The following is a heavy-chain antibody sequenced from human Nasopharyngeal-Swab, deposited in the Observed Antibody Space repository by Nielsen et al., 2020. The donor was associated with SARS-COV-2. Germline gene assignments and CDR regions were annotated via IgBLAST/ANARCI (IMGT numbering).Heavy chain of an antibody. CDR3: ASDPYYDTSDDAFDI. Sequence: VRQAPGKGLEWVSSISGSSSYIYYADSVKGRFTISRDNAKNSLYLQMNSLRAEDTAVYYCASDPYYDTSDDAFDIWGQGTMVTVSS. J-gene: IGHJ3*02. D-gene: IGHD3-22*01. CDR2: ISGSSSYI. V-gene: IGHV3-21*01.